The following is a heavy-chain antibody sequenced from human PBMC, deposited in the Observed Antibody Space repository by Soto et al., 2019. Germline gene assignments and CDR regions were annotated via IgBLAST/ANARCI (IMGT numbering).Heavy chain of an antibody. CDR3: ARTAYSDFLGGWHFDL. Sequence: EVQVVESGGDLVQPGGSLRLSCAASGFTFNSFEMNWVRQAPGKGLEWVSYISNRDNTIYYADSVRGRFTISRDIAKNSLYLQMNGLRAEDTAVYFCARTAYSDFLGGWHFDLWGRGTLVTVSS. V-gene: IGHV3-48*03. D-gene: IGHD5-12*01. CDR1: GFTFNSFE. J-gene: IGHJ2*01. CDR2: ISNRDNTI.